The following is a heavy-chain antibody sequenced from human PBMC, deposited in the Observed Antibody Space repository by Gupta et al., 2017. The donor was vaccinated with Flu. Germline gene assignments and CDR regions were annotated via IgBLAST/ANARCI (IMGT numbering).Heavy chain of an antibody. D-gene: IGHD6-13*01. J-gene: IGHJ5*02. CDR2: ISSSSSYI. V-gene: IGHV3-21*01. CDR3: ASTDSSSWYENWFDP. CDR1: GFTFSSYS. Sequence: EVQLVESGGGLVKPGGSLRLSCAASGFTFSSYSMNWVRQAPGKGLEGVSSISSSSSYIYYADSVKGRFTISRDNAKNSLYLQMNSLRAEDTAVYYCASTDSSSWYENWFDPWGQGTLVTVSS.